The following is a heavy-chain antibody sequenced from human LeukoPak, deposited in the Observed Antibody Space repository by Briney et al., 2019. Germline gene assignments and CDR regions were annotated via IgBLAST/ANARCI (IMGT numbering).Heavy chain of an antibody. Sequence: GGSLRLSCAASGFTFSSYWMHWVRQAPGKGLMWVSRINSDGIITNYADSVEGRFTISRDNAKNTLYLQMNSLRAEDTAVYYCARVRATFSPHFDNWGQGTLVTVSS. CDR2: INSDGIIT. CDR3: ARVRATFSPHFDN. CDR1: GFTFSSYW. J-gene: IGHJ4*02. V-gene: IGHV3-74*01. D-gene: IGHD5-12*01.